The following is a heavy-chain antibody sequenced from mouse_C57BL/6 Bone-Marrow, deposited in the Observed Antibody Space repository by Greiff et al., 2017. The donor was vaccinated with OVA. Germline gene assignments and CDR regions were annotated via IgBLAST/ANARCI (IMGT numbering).Heavy chain of an antibody. CDR2: IDPSDSYT. J-gene: IGHJ3*01. D-gene: IGHD2-5*01. Sequence: VQLQQPGAELVRPGTSVKLSCKASGYTFTSYWMHWVKQRPGQGLEWIGEIDPSDSYTNYNQKFKGKATLTVDTSSSTAYMQLSSLTSEDSAVYYCARTGSNYALFAYGGKGTLVTVSA. CDR1: GYTFTSYW. V-gene: IGHV1-59*01. CDR3: ARTGSNYALFAY.